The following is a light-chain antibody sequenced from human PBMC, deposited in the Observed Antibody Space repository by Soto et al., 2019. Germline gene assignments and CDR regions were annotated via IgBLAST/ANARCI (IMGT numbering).Light chain of an antibody. CDR1: QSVLYSSNNKNY. CDR3: QQYYNSRLT. J-gene: IGKJ4*01. Sequence: DIVMTQSPDSLAVSLGERATVNCKSSQSVLYSSNNKNYLAWYQQKPGQPPKMIIYWASTRESGVPDRFRGSGSGTDFTLTISSLQAEDVAVYYCQQYYNSRLTFGGGTKVEIK. CDR2: WAS. V-gene: IGKV4-1*01.